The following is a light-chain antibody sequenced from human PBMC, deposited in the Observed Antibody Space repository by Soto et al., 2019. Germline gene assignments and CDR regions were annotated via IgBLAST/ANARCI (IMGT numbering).Light chain of an antibody. J-gene: IGKJ1*01. V-gene: IGKV1-39*01. CDR1: QTVTSY. CDR2: AAS. CDR3: QHYNSYSEA. Sequence: DIQMTQSPLSLSASVGDRVTITCRASQTVTSYLNWYQQKPGKAPKLLIYAASTLQSGVPSRFSGSGSGTEFTLTIISLQPEDFATYYCQHYNSYSEAFGQGTKV.